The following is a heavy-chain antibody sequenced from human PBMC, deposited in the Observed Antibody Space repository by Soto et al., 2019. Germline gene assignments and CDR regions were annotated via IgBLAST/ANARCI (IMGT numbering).Heavy chain of an antibody. CDR1: GFTFSSYS. CDR3: ATSSWQDYYYYYMDV. V-gene: IGHV3-48*01. J-gene: IGHJ6*03. CDR2: ISSSSSTI. D-gene: IGHD6-13*01. Sequence: GGSLRLSCAASGFTFSSYSMNWVRQAPGKGLEWVSYISSSSSTIYYADSVKGRFTISRDNAKNSLYLQMNSLRAEDTAVYYCATSSWQDYYYYYMDVWGKGTTVTAP.